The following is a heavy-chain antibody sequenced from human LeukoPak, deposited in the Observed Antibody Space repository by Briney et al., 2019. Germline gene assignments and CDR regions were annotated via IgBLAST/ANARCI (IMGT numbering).Heavy chain of an antibody. V-gene: IGHV4-59*05. J-gene: IGHJ5*02. D-gene: IGHD2-2*01. Sequence: PSETLSLTCTVSGGSISSYYWSWIRQPPGKGLEWIGSIYYSGSTYYNPSLKSRVTISVDTSKNQFSLKLSSVTAADTAVYYCASYDVVVPAASGFDPWGQGTLVTVSS. CDR2: IYYSGST. CDR3: ASYDVVVPAASGFDP. CDR1: GGSISSYY.